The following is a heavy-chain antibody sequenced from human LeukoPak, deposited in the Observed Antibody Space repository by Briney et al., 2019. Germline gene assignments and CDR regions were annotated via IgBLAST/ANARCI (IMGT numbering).Heavy chain of an antibody. CDR1: GYTFTGYY. J-gene: IGHJ5*02. D-gene: IGHD3-10*01. CDR2: INPNSGGT. Sequence: ASVKVSCKASGYTFTGYYMHWVRQAPGQGLEWMGWINPNSGGTNYAHKLQGRVTMTTYTSTSTAYMELRSLRSDDTAVYYCARHRSRMVRGGDWFDPWGQGTLVTVSS. V-gene: IGHV1-2*02. CDR3: ARHRSRMVRGGDWFDP.